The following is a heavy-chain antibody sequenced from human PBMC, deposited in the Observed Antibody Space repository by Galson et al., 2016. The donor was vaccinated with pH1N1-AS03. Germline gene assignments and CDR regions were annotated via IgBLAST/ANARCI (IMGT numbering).Heavy chain of an antibody. CDR2: MYPANFDT. CDR1: AYTFANYW. V-gene: IGHV5-51*01. CDR3: ARRISVTGREFDS. Sequence: QSGAEVKKPGESLKISCKASAYTFANYWIVWVRQMPGKGLEWMGIMYPANFDTRYSPSFQGLVTISADTSINTAYLQWSSLRASDTAMYYCARRISVTGREFDSWGQGTLVTVSS. J-gene: IGHJ5*01. D-gene: IGHD6-19*01.